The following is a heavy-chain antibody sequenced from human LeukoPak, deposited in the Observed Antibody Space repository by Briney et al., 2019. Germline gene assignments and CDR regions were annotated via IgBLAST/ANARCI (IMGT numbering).Heavy chain of an antibody. CDR2: IIPIFGTA. CDR3: ARAYCGGDCYPPLYDY. Sequence: SVKVSCKASGGTFSRYAISWVRQAPGQGLEWMGGIIPIFGTANYAQKFQGRVTITTDESTSTAYMELSSLRSEDTAVYYCARAYCGGDCYPPLYDYWGKGTLVTVSS. V-gene: IGHV1-69*05. CDR1: GGTFSRYA. D-gene: IGHD2-21*02. J-gene: IGHJ4*01.